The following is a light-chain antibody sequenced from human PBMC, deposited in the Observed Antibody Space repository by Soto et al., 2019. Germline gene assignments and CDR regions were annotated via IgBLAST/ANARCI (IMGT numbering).Light chain of an antibody. CDR1: QSFDNY. Sequence: EIVLTQSPGTLSLSPGERATLSCRASQSFDNYLAWYQQKPGQAPRLLFYRASTRATGIPDRFSGSGSGTDFTLTISRLEPEDFAVYHCHQYGTSPRMVGQGTKVDIK. CDR3: HQYGTSPRM. V-gene: IGKV3-20*01. CDR2: RAS. J-gene: IGKJ1*01.